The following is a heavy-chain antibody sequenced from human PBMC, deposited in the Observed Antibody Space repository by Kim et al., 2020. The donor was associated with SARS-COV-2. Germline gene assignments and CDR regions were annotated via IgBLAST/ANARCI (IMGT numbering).Heavy chain of an antibody. Sequence: ASVKVSCKASGYTFTSYDINWVRQATGQGLEWMGWMNPNSGNTGYAQKFQGRVTMTRNTSISTAYMELSSLRSEDTAVYYCARGYCGGDCYLGNWFDPWGQGTLVTVSS. V-gene: IGHV1-8*01. J-gene: IGHJ5*02. CDR1: GYTFTSYD. CDR2: MNPNSGNT. D-gene: IGHD2-21*02. CDR3: ARGYCGGDCYLGNWFDP.